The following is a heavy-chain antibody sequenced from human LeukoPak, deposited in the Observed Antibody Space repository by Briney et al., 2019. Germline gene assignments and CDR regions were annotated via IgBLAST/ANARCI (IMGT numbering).Heavy chain of an antibody. J-gene: IGHJ4*02. CDR2: ISSSSSYI. CDR3: ARDAGGGSGFDY. Sequence: PGGSLRLSCAASGFTFSSYSMNWVRQAPGKGLEWVSSISSSSSYIYYADSVKGRFTISRDNAKNSLYLQMNSLRAEDTAVYYCARDAGGGSGFDYWGQGTLVTVSS. CDR1: GFTFSSYS. D-gene: IGHD3-16*01. V-gene: IGHV3-21*01.